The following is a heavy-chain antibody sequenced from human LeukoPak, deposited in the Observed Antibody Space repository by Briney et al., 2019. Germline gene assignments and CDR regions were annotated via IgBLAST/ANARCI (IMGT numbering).Heavy chain of an antibody. J-gene: IGHJ3*02. D-gene: IGHD6-6*01. Sequence: GGSLRLSCAASGFTFSSYWMSWVRQAPGKGLEWVANIKQDGSEKHYVDSVKGRFTISRDNAKNSLYLQMNSLRAEDTAVYYCARDHLYSSSPTDAFDIWGQGTMVTVSS. CDR3: ARDHLYSSSPTDAFDI. CDR1: GFTFSSYW. V-gene: IGHV3-7*01. CDR2: IKQDGSEK.